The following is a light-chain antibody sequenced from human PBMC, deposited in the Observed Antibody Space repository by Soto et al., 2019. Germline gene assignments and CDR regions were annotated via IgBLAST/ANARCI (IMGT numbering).Light chain of an antibody. J-gene: IGKJ5*01. V-gene: IGKV1-39*01. CDR3: QQSYSTPSIT. Sequence: DIQMTQSPSTLSASVGDRVTITCRASQSIGRFLAWYQHQPGKAPKLLIYAASSLQSGVPSRFSGSGSGTDFTLTISSLQPGDFATYYCQQSYSTPSITFGQGTRLEIK. CDR1: QSIGRF. CDR2: AAS.